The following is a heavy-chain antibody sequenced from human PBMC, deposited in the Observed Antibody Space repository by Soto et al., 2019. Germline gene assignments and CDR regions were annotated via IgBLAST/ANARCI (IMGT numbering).Heavy chain of an antibody. CDR3: ARPYISSWYSHFHY. Sequence: QLQLQESGPGLVKPSETLSLTCTVSGGSISSSNSYWGWIRQPPEKGLEWIGSIYYSGSTNYNPSLKSRVTISVDTSKNQFSLKVSSVTAADTAVYYCARPYISSWYSHFHYWGQGTLVTVSS. J-gene: IGHJ4*02. D-gene: IGHD6-13*01. CDR1: GGSISSSNSY. CDR2: IYYSGST. V-gene: IGHV4-39*01.